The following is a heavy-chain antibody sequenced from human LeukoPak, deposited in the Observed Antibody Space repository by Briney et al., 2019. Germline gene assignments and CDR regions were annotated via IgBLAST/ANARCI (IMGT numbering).Heavy chain of an antibody. Sequence: ASVKVSCKASGYTFTGYCMHWVRQAPGQGLEWMGWINPNSGGTNYAQKFQGRVTMTRDTSISTAYMELSRLRSDDTAVYYCARRKGAAAGRLRYYFDYWGQGTLVTVSS. CDR3: ARRKGAAAGRLRYYFDY. CDR1: GYTFTGYC. D-gene: IGHD6-13*01. V-gene: IGHV1-2*02. J-gene: IGHJ4*02. CDR2: INPNSGGT.